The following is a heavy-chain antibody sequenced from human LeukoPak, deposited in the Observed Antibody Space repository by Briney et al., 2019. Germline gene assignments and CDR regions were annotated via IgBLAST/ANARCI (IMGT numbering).Heavy chain of an antibody. D-gene: IGHD5-18*01. Sequence: SQTLSLTCTVSGGSISSGDYYWSWIRQPPGKGLEWIGYIYYSGSTYYNPSLKSRVTISVDTSKNQFSLKLSPVTAADTAVYYCARVQQRAYFDYWGQGTLVTVSS. CDR3: ARVQQRAYFDY. CDR1: GGSISSGDYY. CDR2: IYYSGST. V-gene: IGHV4-30-4*08. J-gene: IGHJ4*02.